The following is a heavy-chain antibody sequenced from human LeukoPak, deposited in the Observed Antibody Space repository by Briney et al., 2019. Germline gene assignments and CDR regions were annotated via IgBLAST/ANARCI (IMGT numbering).Heavy chain of an antibody. CDR2: IYHSRST. J-gene: IGHJ4*02. D-gene: IGHD3-3*01. CDR1: GGSISSGGYS. V-gene: IGHV4-30-2*01. CDR3: ARAFLPSRVESYYDFWSGYYAGRVYYFDY. Sequence: SQTLSLTCAVSGGSISSGGYSWSWIRQPPGKGLEWIGYIYHSRSTYYNPSLKSRVTISVDTSKNQFSLKLSSVTAADTAVYYCARAFLPSRVESYYDFWSGYYAGRVYYFDYWGQGTLVTVSS.